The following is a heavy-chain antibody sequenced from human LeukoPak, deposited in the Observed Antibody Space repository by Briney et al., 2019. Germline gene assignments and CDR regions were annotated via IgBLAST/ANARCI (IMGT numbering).Heavy chain of an antibody. CDR1: GFTFSSYA. V-gene: IGHV3-23*01. CDR2: ISGSGGST. CDR3: AKEIITMVRGVISPRGYFDY. D-gene: IGHD3-10*01. J-gene: IGHJ4*02. Sequence: GGSLSLSCAASGFTFSSYAMSWVRQAPGKGLEWVSAISGSGGSTYYADSVKGRFTISRDNSKNTLYLQMNSLRAEDTAVYYCAKEIITMVRGVISPRGYFDYWGQGTLVTVSS.